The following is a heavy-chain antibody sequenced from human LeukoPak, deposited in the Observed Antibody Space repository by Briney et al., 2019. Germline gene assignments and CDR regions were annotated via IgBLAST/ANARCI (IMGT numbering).Heavy chain of an antibody. V-gene: IGHV1-18*01. Sequence: ASVKVSCKASGYTFTSYGISWVRQAPGQGLEWMGWISGYNGNTNYAQKLQGRVTMTRETTTSTAYMELRSLRSDDTAVFYCARNVGNYYYDGSGYYGPPLFDYWGQGTLVTVSS. J-gene: IGHJ4*02. CDR2: ISGYNGNT. CDR1: GYTFTSYG. D-gene: IGHD3-22*01. CDR3: ARNVGNYYYDGSGYYGPPLFDY.